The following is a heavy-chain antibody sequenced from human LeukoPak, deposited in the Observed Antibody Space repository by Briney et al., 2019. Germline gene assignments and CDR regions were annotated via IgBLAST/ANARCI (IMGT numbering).Heavy chain of an antibody. CDR3: ASWGLLAVNGGYYFDY. CDR1: GYTFISYA. CDR2: INAGNGNT. V-gene: IGHV1-3*01. Sequence: GASVKVSCKASGYTFISYAMHWVRQAPGQRLEWMGWINAGNGNTKYSQKFQGRVTITRDTSASTAYMELSSLRSEDTAVYYCASWGLLAVNGGYYFDYWGQGTLVTVSS. J-gene: IGHJ4*02. D-gene: IGHD2-8*02.